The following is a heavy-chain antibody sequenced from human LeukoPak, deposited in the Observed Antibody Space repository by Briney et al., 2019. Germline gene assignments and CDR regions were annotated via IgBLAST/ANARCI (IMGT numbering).Heavy chain of an antibody. J-gene: IGHJ5*02. CDR1: GFTFSNAY. D-gene: IGHD2-2*01. CDR2: LRNEADDGTT. CDR3: GTDLEYGGCRCPDWYAGICFDL. V-gene: IGHV3-15*01. Sequence: GGSLRLSCSASGFTFSNAYLVWLRQAPGKAWEWGALLRNEADDGTTEFPAPVQSRFTVSREESKNTVYLQMHSLQTEEKAVYYCGTDLEYGGCRCPDWYAGICFDLRGQGTLVTVSS.